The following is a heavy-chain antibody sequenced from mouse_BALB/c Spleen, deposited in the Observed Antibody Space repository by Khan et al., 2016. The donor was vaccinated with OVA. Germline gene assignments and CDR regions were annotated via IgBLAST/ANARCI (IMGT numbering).Heavy chain of an antibody. D-gene: IGHD2-14*01. J-gene: IGHJ1*01. V-gene: IGHV5-6-3*01. CDR2: INSNGGTS. CDR3: ARVYYRYDEGYWYFGV. Sequence: EVELVESGGGLVQPGGSLKLSCAASGFTFSGYGMSWVRQTPDKRLELVATINSNGGTSYYPDSVKGRFTISRDNAKNTLHLQMSSLKSEGTAMFYCARVYYRYDEGYWYFGVWGAGATVTVSS. CDR1: GFTFSGYG.